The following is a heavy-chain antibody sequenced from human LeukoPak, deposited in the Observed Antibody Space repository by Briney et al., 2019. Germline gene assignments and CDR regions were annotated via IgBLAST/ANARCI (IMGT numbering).Heavy chain of an antibody. D-gene: IGHD3-10*01. V-gene: IGHV3-30*18. CDR3: AKDPRWGHYGSGHDY. CDR2: ISYDGSNK. Sequence: PGGSLRLSCAASGFTFSSYGMHWVRQAPGKGLEWVAVISYDGSNKYYADSVKGRFTISRDNSKNTLYLQMNSLRAEDTAVYYCAKDPRWGHYGSGHDYWGQGTLVTVSS. J-gene: IGHJ4*02. CDR1: GFTFSSYG.